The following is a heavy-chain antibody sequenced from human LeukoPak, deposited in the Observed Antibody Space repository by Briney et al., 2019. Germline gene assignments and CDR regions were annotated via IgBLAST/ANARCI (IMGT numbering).Heavy chain of an antibody. Sequence: LVKPTQTLTLTCTFSGFSLSTSGVGVGWIRQPPGKALEWIGYIYHSGSTYYNPSLKSRVTISVDRSKNQFSLKLSSVTAADTAVYYCARRSTYGDYDYWGQGTLVTVSS. J-gene: IGHJ4*02. CDR3: ARRSTYGDYDY. D-gene: IGHD4-17*01. V-gene: IGHV4-30-2*01. CDR1: GFSLSTSGVG. CDR2: IYHSGST.